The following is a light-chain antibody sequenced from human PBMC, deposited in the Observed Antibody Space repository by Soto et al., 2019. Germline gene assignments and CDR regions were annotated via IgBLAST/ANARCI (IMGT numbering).Light chain of an antibody. CDR2: DVN. J-gene: IGLJ1*01. V-gene: IGLV2-14*03. Sequence: QSALTQPASVSGSPGQSITISCTGTSSDVGGYSFVSWYQQHPGKAPKLVIYDVNNRPAGVSNRFSGSKSGNTASLTISGLQTEDEADYYCNSYTSSITAVFGTGTKVTVL. CDR3: NSYTSSITAV. CDR1: SSDVGGYSF.